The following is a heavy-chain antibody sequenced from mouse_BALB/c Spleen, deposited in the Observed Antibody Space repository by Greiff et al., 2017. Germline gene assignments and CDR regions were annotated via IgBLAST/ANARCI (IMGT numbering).Heavy chain of an antibody. Sequence: QVQLKESGPGLVAPSQSLSITCTVSGFSLTSYGVHWVRQPPGKGLEWLGVIWAGGSTNYNSALMSRLSISKDNSKSQVFLKMNSLQTDDTAMYYCAREYYGSSRYFDVWGAGTTVTVSS. CDR1: GFSLTSYG. J-gene: IGHJ1*01. D-gene: IGHD1-1*01. CDR3: AREYYGSSRYFDV. CDR2: IWAGGST. V-gene: IGHV2-9*02.